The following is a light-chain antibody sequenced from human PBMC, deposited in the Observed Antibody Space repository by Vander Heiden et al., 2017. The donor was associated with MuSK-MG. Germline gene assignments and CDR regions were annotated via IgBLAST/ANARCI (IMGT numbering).Light chain of an antibody. CDR2: GAS. Sequence: EIVMTQSPATLSVSPGERATLSCRASQSVSSNLAWYQQKPGQAPRLLTYGASTRATGIPARFSGSGSGTEFTLTISSLQSEDFAVYYCQQYKNWPPRTFGQGTKVELK. CDR1: QSVSSN. J-gene: IGKJ1*01. V-gene: IGKV3-15*01. CDR3: QQYKNWPPRT.